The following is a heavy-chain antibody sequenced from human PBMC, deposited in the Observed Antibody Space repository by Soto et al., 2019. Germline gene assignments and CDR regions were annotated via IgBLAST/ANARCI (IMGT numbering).Heavy chain of an antibody. V-gene: IGHV4-34*01. D-gene: IGHD4-17*01. CDR2: INHSGST. J-gene: IGHJ1*01. CDR3: ARGAVTTAEYFQH. CDR1: GGSFSGYY. Sequence: SETLSLTCAFYGGSFSGYYWSWIRQPPGKGLEWIGEINHSGSTNYNPSLKSRVTISVDTSKNQFSLKLSSVTAADTAVYYCARGAVTTAEYFQHWGQGTLVTVSS.